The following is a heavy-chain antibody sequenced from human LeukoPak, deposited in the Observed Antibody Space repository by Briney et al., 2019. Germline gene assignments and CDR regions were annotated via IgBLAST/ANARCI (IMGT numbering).Heavy chain of an antibody. CDR1: GYTFTSYY. V-gene: IGHV1-46*01. Sequence: GASVKVSCKASGYTFTSYYMHWVRQAPGQGVEGVGIINPSGSSTSYAQKFQGRVTMTRDTSTSTVYMELSSLRSEDTAVYYCARQAVAGPGHGMDVWGQGTTVTVSS. J-gene: IGHJ6*02. CDR3: ARQAVAGPGHGMDV. D-gene: IGHD6-19*01. CDR2: INPSGSST.